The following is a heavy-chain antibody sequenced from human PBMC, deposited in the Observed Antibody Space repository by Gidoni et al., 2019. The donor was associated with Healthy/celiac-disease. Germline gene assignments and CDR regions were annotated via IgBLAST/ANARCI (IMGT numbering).Heavy chain of an antibody. J-gene: IGHJ4*02. CDR2: IYYSGST. D-gene: IGHD4-17*01. Sequence: QVQLQESGPGLVKPSETLSLTCTVSGGSISSYYWSWIRQPPGKGLEWIGYIYYSGSTNYNPSLKSRVTISVDTSKNQFSLKLSSVTAADTAGYYCARAPSNYGDYGYFDYWGQGTLVTVSS. CDR3: ARAPSNYGDYGYFDY. CDR1: GGSISSYY. V-gene: IGHV4-59*01.